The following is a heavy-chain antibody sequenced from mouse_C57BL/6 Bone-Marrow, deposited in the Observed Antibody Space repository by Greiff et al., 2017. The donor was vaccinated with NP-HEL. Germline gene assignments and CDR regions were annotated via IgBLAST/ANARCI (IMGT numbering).Heavy chain of an antibody. CDR1: GFSFNTYA. CDR3: VRGDYSNYAYWYFDV. Sequence: EVQLVESGGGLVQPKGSLKLSCAASGFSFNTYAMNWVRQAPGKGLEWVARIRSKSNNYATYYADSVKDRFTISRDDSESMLYLQMNNLKTEDTAMYYCVRGDYSNYAYWYFDVWGTGTTVTVSS. V-gene: IGHV10-1*01. D-gene: IGHD2-5*01. CDR2: IRSKSNNYAT. J-gene: IGHJ1*03.